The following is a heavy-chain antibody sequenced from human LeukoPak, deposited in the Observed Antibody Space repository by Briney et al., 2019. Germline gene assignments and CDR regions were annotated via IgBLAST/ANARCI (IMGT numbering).Heavy chain of an antibody. CDR3: ARGPLFKYAMDV. CDR2: VSSSGATI. V-gene: IGHV3-11*01. Sequence: GGSLRLSCAASGFTFSDYYINWIRQAPGKGLEWISYVSSSGATIFYADSVRGRFTISGDNTRNSLYLQMNSLRVEDTAVYYCARGPLFKYAMDVWGHGSTVTVSS. J-gene: IGHJ6*02. CDR1: GFTFSDYY.